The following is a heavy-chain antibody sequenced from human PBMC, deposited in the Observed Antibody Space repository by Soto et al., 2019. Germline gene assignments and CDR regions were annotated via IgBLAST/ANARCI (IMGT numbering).Heavy chain of an antibody. Sequence: ASVKVSCKASGYTFSTSVLYWLRQAPGQRLEWMGWINVVNGDTKYSQKFQGRLSITRDTFATTAYMDLRSLTSEDTAVYYCARGLEWGPHHNWGQGTLVTVSS. D-gene: IGHD4-4*01. CDR3: ARGLEWGPHHN. J-gene: IGHJ4*02. CDR1: GYTFSTSV. CDR2: INVVNGDT. V-gene: IGHV1-3*01.